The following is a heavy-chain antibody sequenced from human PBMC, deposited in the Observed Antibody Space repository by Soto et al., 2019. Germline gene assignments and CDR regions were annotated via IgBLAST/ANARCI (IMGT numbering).Heavy chain of an antibody. D-gene: IGHD4-4*01. CDR3: AKGLSDYSNYYGFDP. J-gene: IGHJ5*02. CDR1: GFTFSSYA. CDR2: ISGSGGST. V-gene: IGHV3-23*01. Sequence: EVQLLESGGGLVQPGGSLRLSCAASGFTFSSYAMSWVRQAPGKGLEWVAAISGSGGSTYYADSVKGRFTISRDNSKNTLYLQMNSLRAEDTAVYYCAKGLSDYSNYYGFDPWGQGTLVTVSS.